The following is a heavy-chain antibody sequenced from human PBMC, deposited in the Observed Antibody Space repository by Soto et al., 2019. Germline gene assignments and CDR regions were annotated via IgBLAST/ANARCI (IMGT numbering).Heavy chain of an antibody. CDR1: GYTFTDSH. Sequence: ASVKVSCKASGYTFTDSHIHWVRQAPGQGLEWMGWINPDTGDRNYAQRFQGRLTLTRDTSITTAYMALTRLTSDDTAVYFCARACDLVCDPWGQGTLVTVSS. D-gene: IGHD3-10*01. V-gene: IGHV1-2*02. J-gene: IGHJ5*02. CDR3: ARACDLVCDP. CDR2: INPDTGDR.